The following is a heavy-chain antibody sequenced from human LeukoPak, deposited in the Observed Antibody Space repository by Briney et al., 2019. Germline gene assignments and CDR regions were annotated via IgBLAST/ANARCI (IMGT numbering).Heavy chain of an antibody. CDR1: GYTFTGYY. CDR2: INPNSGGT. CDR3: ARADCGGDCYLFQH. Sequence: ASVKVSCKASGYTFTGYYMHWARQAPGQGLEWMGWINPNSGGTNYAQKFQGWVTMTRDTSISTAYMELSRLRSDDTAVYYCARADCGGDCYLFQHWGQGTLVTVSS. J-gene: IGHJ1*01. V-gene: IGHV1-2*04. D-gene: IGHD2-21*02.